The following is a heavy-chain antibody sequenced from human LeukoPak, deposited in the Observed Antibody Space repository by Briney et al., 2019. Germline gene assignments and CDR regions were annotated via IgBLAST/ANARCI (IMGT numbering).Heavy chain of an antibody. CDR3: ARGYGGYFDY. J-gene: IGHJ4*02. CDR1: GGSISSYY. Sequence: SETLSLTCTVSGGSISSYYWSWIRQPPGKGLEWIGYIYYSGSTNYNPSLKSRVTISVDTSKNQFSLKLGSVTAADTAVYYCARGYGGYFDYWGQGTLVTVSS. V-gene: IGHV4-59*01. CDR2: IYYSGST. D-gene: IGHD4-23*01.